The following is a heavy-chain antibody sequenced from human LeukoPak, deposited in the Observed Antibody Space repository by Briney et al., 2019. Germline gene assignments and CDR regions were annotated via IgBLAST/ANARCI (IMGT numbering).Heavy chain of an antibody. V-gene: IGHV4-34*01. CDR3: ASVRHYDSSGYYYRGAFDI. D-gene: IGHD3-22*01. Sequence: SETLSLTCAVSADSFSSHYWTWIRQPPGKGLEWIGEINHSGSTNYNPSLKSRVTISVDTSKNQFSLKLSSVTAADTAVYYCASVRHYDSSGYYYRGAFDIWGQGTMVTVSS. CDR1: ADSFSSHY. CDR2: INHSGST. J-gene: IGHJ3*02.